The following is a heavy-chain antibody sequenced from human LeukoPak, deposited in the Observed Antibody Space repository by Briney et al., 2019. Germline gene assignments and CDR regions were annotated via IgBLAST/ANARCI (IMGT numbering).Heavy chain of an antibody. CDR3: ARGVVSRFYYYYYGMDV. Sequence: SETLSLTCTVSGGSISSYYWSWIRQPPGKGLEWIGYIYYSGSTNYNPSLKSRVTISVDTSKNQFSLKLSSVTAADTAVYYCARGVVSRFYYYYYGMDVWGQGTTVTVSS. V-gene: IGHV4-59*01. CDR1: GGSISSYY. CDR2: IYYSGST. D-gene: IGHD3-3*01. J-gene: IGHJ6*02.